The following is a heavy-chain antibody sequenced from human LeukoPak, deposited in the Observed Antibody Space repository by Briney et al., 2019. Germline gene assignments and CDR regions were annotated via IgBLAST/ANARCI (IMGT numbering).Heavy chain of an antibody. CDR1: GYTFTSYY. V-gene: IGHV1-46*01. CDR3: ARDWLVGVTTALDS. Sequence: GASVKVSCKASGYTFTSYYMYWVRQAPGQGLEWMGIINPSGGLTTYAQTFQGRVTMTRDTSTSTVYMELSSLRSEDTAIYFCARDWLVGVTTALDSWGQGTLVIVSS. J-gene: IGHJ4*02. D-gene: IGHD4-17*01. CDR2: INPSGGLT.